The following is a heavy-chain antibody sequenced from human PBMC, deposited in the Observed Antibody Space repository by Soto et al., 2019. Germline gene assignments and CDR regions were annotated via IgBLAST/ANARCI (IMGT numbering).Heavy chain of an antibody. J-gene: IGHJ6*03. Sequence: SETLSLTCTVSGGSISSYDLSWIRQPPGKGLEWIGYIYYSGSTNYNPSLKSRVTISVDTSKNQFSLKLSSVTAADTAVYYCARRAVDFWSGPSYMDVWGKGTTVTVSS. CDR3: ARRAVDFWSGPSYMDV. CDR1: GGSISSYD. CDR2: IYYSGST. V-gene: IGHV4-59*08. D-gene: IGHD3-3*01.